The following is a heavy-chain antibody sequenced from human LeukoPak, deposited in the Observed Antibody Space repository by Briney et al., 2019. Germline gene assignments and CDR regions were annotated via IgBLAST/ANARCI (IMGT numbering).Heavy chain of an antibody. J-gene: IGHJ4*02. CDR3: AKDWASSGWYSGNFSIDY. CDR2: ISGSGGST. D-gene: IGHD6-19*01. Sequence: TGGSLRLSCAASGFTFSSYGMSWVRQAPGKGLEWVSAISGSGGSTYYADSVKGRFTISRDNSKNTLYLQMNSLRAEDTAVYYCAKDWASSGWYSGNFSIDYWGQGTLVTVSS. CDR1: GFTFSSYG. V-gene: IGHV3-23*01.